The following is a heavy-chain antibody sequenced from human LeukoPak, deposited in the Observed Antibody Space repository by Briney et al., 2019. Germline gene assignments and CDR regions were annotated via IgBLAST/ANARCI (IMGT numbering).Heavy chain of an antibody. V-gene: IGHV3-21*01. J-gene: IGHJ4*02. Sequence: GGSLRLSCAASGFTFSSYSMTWVRQAPGKGLEWVSSISSSSSYIYYADSVKGRFTISRDNAKNSLYLQMNSLRAEDTAVYYCARAPLRDSSGYFYWGQGTLVTVSS. CDR1: GFTFSSYS. CDR3: ARAPLRDSSGYFY. D-gene: IGHD3-22*01. CDR2: ISSSSSYI.